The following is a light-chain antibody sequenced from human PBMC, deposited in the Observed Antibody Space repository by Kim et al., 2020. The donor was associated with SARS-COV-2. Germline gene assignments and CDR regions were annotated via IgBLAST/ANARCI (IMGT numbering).Light chain of an antibody. CDR3: QQYRALPRT. CDR2: DAS. CDR1: QDISNY. Sequence: SASVGDRVTLPCQATQDISNYLNWYQQKPGKAPKLLIHDASNLETGFPSRFSGGGSGTFFTFTISSLQPEDIATYYCQQYRALPRTFGQGTKLEI. V-gene: IGKV1-33*01. J-gene: IGKJ2*01.